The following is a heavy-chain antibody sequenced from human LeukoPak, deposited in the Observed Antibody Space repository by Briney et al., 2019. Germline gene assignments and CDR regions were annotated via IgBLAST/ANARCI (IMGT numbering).Heavy chain of an antibody. CDR1: GFTFSSYA. CDR3: DTRLRVDY. D-gene: IGHD4-17*01. CDR2: ISYDGSNK. Sequence: PGRSLRPSCAASGFTFSSYAMHWVRQAPGKGLEWVAVISYDGSNKYYADSVKGRFTISRDNSKNTLYLQMNSLRAEDTAVYYCDTRLRVDYWGQGTLVTVSS. V-gene: IGHV3-30*04. J-gene: IGHJ4*02.